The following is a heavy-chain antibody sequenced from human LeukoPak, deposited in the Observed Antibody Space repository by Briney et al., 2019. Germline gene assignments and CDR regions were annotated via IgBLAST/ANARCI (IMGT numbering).Heavy chain of an antibody. D-gene: IGHD6-19*01. CDR1: GFTFSDYY. V-gene: IGHV3-72*01. CDR2: TRNKANSYTT. J-gene: IGHJ4*02. Sequence: GGSLRLSCAASGFTFSDYYMDWVRQAPGKGREWVGRTRNKANSYTTEYAASVKGRFTISRDDSKNSLYLQMDSLKTEDTAVYYCARGDYSAGWRNFDYWGQGTLVTVSS. CDR3: ARGDYSAGWRNFDY.